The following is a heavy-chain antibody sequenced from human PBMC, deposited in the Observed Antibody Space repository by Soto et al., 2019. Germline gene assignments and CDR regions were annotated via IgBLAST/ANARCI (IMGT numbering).Heavy chain of an antibody. V-gene: IGHV1-18*04. CDR2: ISAYNGNT. J-gene: IGHJ4*02. CDR1: GYTFTSYG. Sequence: ASVKVSCKASGYTFTSYGISWVRQAPGQGLEWMGWISAYNGNTNYAQKLQGRVTMTTDTSTSTAYMELRSLRSDDTAVYHCARDPVITMIVGGYFDYWGQGTLVTVSS. D-gene: IGHD3-22*01. CDR3: ARDPVITMIVGGYFDY.